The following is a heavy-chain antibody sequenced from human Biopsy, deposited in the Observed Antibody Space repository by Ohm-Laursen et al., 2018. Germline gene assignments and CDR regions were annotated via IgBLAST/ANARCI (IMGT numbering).Heavy chain of an antibody. J-gene: IGHJ4*02. V-gene: IGHV1-24*01. D-gene: IGHD1-1*01. CDR3: AADINVWNVNY. CDR2: FAPENGKT. CDR1: GYTLTALS. Sequence: ASVKVSCKVSGYTLTALSMHWVRQAPGRGLEWMGGFAPENGKTIYAQKSQGRITMTEDTSTDTAYMELSSLRSEDTAVYYCAADINVWNVNYWGQGTQVTVSS.